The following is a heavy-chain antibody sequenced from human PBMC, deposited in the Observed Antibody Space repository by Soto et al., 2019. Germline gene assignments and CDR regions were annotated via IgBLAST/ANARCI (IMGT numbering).Heavy chain of an antibody. CDR1: GYTFTNYD. D-gene: IGHD4-17*01. V-gene: IGHV1-8*01. CDR3: VRSPLYDYGDYVFNWFDP. CDR2: MNPNSGKT. J-gene: IGHJ5*02. Sequence: QVQLVQSGAEVKKPGASVKVSCEASGYTFTNYDINWVRQAPGQGLEWMGWMNPNSGKTGYAQKFQGRLTMTKDTSISTAYMDLSSLTSDDTAVYYCVRSPLYDYGDYVFNWFDPWGQGTLVTVSS.